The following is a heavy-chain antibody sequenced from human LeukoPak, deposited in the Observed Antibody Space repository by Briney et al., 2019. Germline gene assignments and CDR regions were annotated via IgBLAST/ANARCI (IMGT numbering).Heavy chain of an antibody. CDR2: INPNSGGT. Sequence: ASVKVSCKASGYTFTGYYMHWVRQAPGQGLEWMGWINPNSGGTNYAQKFQGRVTMTRDTSIRTAYMELSRLRSDDTAVYYCARDFLLAEYSSFFGFWAQGTLVTVSS. CDR3: ARDFLLAEYSSFFGF. D-gene: IGHD6-6*01. CDR1: GYTFTGYY. V-gene: IGHV1-2*02. J-gene: IGHJ4*02.